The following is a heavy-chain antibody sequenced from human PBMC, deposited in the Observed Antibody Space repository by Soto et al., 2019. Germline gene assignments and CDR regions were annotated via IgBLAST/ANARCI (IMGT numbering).Heavy chain of an antibody. CDR2: ITSSSTYI. CDR3: ASPRHVVVPAATY. D-gene: IGHD2-2*01. Sequence: NCISKDPAKGLQCVSSITSSSTYIYSADSVKGRFTISRDNAKNSLYLQMNSLIAEYSSVYYCASPRHVVVPAATYWRHRSLVTVSS. V-gene: IGHV3-21*01. J-gene: IGHJ4*01.